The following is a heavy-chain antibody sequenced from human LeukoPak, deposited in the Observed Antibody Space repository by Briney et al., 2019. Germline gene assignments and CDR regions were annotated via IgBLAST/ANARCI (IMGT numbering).Heavy chain of an antibody. CDR1: GFSFSNFA. Sequence: GRSLRLSCAASGFSFSNFAIHWVRQAPGKGLEWLAVISHDGGTKHYADSVKGRFTISRDNSNNSLSLQMNSLSAEDTAVYYCARARGRWQLLPLDFWGQGTLVTVSS. CDR3: ARARGRWQLLPLDF. J-gene: IGHJ4*02. CDR2: ISHDGGTK. V-gene: IGHV3-30*04. D-gene: IGHD1-26*01.